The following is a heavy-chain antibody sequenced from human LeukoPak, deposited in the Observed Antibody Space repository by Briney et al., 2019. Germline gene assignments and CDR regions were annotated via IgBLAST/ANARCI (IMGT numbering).Heavy chain of an antibody. CDR2: IKQDGSVK. J-gene: IGHJ3*02. Sequence: GGSLRLSCAASGISVSIFWMSWVRQAPGKGLEWVANIKQDGSVKNYVDSVKGRFTISRDNANNSLYLQMNSLRAEDTAVYYCARGRNAFDIWGQGTMVTVSS. CDR1: GISVSIFW. V-gene: IGHV3-7*01. CDR3: ARGRNAFDI.